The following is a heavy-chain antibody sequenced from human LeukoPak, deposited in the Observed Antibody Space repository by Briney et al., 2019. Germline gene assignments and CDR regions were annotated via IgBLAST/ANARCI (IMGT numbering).Heavy chain of an antibody. CDR3: ARSIVGATTYFDY. CDR1: GYTFTGYY. CDR2: INPNSGGT. J-gene: IGHJ4*02. Sequence: ASVKVSCKASGYTFTGYYMHWVRQAPGQGREWMGWINPNSGGTNYAQKFQGRVTMTRDTSISTAYMELSRLRSDDTAVYYCARSIVGATTYFDYWGQGTLVTVSS. D-gene: IGHD1-26*01. V-gene: IGHV1-2*02.